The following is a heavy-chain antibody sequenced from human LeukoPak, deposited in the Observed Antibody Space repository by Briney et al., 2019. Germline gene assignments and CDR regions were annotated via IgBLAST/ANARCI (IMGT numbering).Heavy chain of an antibody. V-gene: IGHV4-59*01. Sequence: SETLSLTCTVSGGSISSYYWSWIRQPPGKGLEWIGYIYYSGSTNYNPSLKSRVTISVDTSKNQFSLKLSSVTAADTAVYYCARGGRIAAAGAVDYWGQGTLVTVSS. CDR2: IYYSGST. J-gene: IGHJ4*02. D-gene: IGHD6-13*01. CDR1: GGSISSYY. CDR3: ARGGRIAAAGAVDY.